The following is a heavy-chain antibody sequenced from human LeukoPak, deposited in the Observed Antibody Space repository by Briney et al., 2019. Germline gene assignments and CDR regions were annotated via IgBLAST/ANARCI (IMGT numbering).Heavy chain of an antibody. V-gene: IGHV3-71*01. J-gene: IGHJ4*02. D-gene: IGHD3-10*01. Sequence: PGGSLRLSCAASGFTFSSYEMNWVRQAPGKGLEWVGFIRSKAYGGTTEYAASVKGRFTISRDDSKSIAYLQMNSLRAEDTAVYYCAKATGSGSYYNYYFDYWGQGTLVTVSS. CDR2: IRSKAYGGTT. CDR1: GFTFSSYE. CDR3: AKATGSGSYYNYYFDY.